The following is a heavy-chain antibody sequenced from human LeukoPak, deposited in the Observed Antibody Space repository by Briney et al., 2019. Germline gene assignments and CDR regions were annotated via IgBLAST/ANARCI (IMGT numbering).Heavy chain of an antibody. CDR1: GFTFSKHA. V-gene: IGHV3-30*02. J-gene: IGHJ6*02. CDR2: IRNDGSDK. D-gene: IGHD6-19*01. CDR3: ARDERDLSSGWCFTWSYYYGMDV. Sequence: GGSLRLSCAASGFTFSKHAMHWVRQAPGKGLEWVAFIRNDGSDKNYADSVKGRFTISRDNSKNTLYLQMNSLRAEDTAVYYCARDERDLSSGWCFTWSYYYGMDVWGQGTTVTVSS.